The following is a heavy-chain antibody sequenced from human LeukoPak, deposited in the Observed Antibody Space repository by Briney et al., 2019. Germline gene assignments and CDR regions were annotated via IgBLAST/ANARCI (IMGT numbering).Heavy chain of an antibody. CDR1: GYSFTSYW. D-gene: IGHD3-22*01. J-gene: IGHJ4*02. Sequence: GESLKISCKGSGYSFTSYWIGWVRQMPGKGLEWMGIIYPGDSDTRYSPSFQGQVTTSADKSIGTAYLQWSSLKASDTAMYYCAIQGYYYDSSGYYYDPPFDYWGQGTLVTVSS. CDR3: AIQGYYYDSSGYYYDPPFDY. CDR2: IYPGDSDT. V-gene: IGHV5-51*01.